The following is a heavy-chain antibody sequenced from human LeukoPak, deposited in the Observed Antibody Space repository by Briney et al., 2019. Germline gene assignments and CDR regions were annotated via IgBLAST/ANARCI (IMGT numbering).Heavy chain of an antibody. V-gene: IGHV3-11*06. J-gene: IGHJ3*02. CDR2: ISSSSSYT. Sequence: GGSLRLSCAAYGFTFSDYCMSWIRQAPGKGLEWVSYISSSSSYTNYADSVKGRFTISRDNAKNSLYLQMNSLRAEDTAVYYCARVHPSRGIGDAFDIWGQGTMVTVSS. D-gene: IGHD3-10*01. CDR1: GFTFSDYC. CDR3: ARVHPSRGIGDAFDI.